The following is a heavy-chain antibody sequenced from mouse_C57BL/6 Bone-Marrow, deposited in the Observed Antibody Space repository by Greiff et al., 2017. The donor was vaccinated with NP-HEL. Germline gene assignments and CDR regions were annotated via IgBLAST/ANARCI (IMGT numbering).Heavy chain of an antibody. V-gene: IGHV1-42*01. CDR2: INPSTGGT. CDR3: ARGDLDSSGSYYFDY. J-gene: IGHJ2*01. Sequence: VHVKQSGPELVKPGASVKISCKASGYSFTGYYMNWVKQSPEKSLEWIGEINPSTGGTTYNQKFKAKATLTVDKSSSTAYMQLKSLTSEDSAVYYCARGDLDSSGSYYFDYWGQGTTLTVSS. CDR1: GYSFTGYY. D-gene: IGHD3-2*02.